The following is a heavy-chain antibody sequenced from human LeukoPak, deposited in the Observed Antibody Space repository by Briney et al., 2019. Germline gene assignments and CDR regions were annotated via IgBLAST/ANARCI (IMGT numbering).Heavy chain of an antibody. CDR3: ARGNALDGYAGNFDY. CDR2: IYYSGST. J-gene: IGHJ4*02. CDR1: GGSISSGDYY. D-gene: IGHD1-1*01. Sequence: SQTLSLTCTVSGGSISSGDYYWSWIRQPPGKGLEWIGYIYYSGSTYYNPSLKSRVTISVDTSKNQFSLKLSSVTAADTAVYYCARGNALDGYAGNFDYWGQGTLVTVSS. V-gene: IGHV4-31*03.